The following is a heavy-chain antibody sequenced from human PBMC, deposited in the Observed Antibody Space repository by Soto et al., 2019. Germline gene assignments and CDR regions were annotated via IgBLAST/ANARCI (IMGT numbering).Heavy chain of an antibody. Sequence: SETLSLTCTVSGGSIISGYWSWIRQPPGKGLEWIGYISYSGNTNYNPSLKSRVTMSVDTPKNQFSLRLSSVATADTAVYYCAGLRGYAGSPIDYWGQGTLVTVSS. CDR3: AGLRGYAGSPIDY. CDR2: ISYSGNT. D-gene: IGHD2-15*01. CDR1: GGSIISGY. J-gene: IGHJ4*02. V-gene: IGHV4-59*01.